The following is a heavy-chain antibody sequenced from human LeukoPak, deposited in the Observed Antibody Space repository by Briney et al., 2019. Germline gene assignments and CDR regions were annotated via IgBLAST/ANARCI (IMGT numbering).Heavy chain of an antibody. CDR1: GFNSGSYW. CDR3: ARFIASPGPDAFDI. Sequence: GGSLRLSCAASGFNSGSYWMSWVRQAPGQRLEWLANIKQDGIETYYLDSVKGRFTISRDSARNSVYLQMNSLRADETAVYFCARFIASPGPDAFDIWGQGTLVTVSS. V-gene: IGHV3-7*01. D-gene: IGHD6-13*01. CDR2: IKQDGIET. J-gene: IGHJ3*02.